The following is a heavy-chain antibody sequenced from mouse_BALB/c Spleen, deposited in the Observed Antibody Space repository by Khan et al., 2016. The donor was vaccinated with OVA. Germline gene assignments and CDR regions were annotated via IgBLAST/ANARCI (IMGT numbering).Heavy chain of an antibody. Sequence: EVQLQESGPGLVKPSQSLSLTCTVTGYSITSDYAWNWIRQFPGNKREWMGYISYSGRTSYNPSLKSRISITRDTSKTLFFLQLDSVTTEDTATYFCARSVTITAVVATDFDYWGQGTTLTVSS. CDR2: ISYSGRT. CDR1: GYSITSDYA. CDR3: ARSVTITAVVATDFDY. D-gene: IGHD1-1*01. J-gene: IGHJ2*01. V-gene: IGHV3-2*02.